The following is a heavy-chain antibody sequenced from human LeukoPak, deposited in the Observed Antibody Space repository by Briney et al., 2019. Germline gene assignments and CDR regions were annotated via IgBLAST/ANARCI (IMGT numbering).Heavy chain of an antibody. CDR2: ISWNSGSI. D-gene: IGHD3-9*01. Sequence: PGGSLRLSCAASGFTFDDYAMHWVRQAPGKGLEWVSGISWNSGSIGYADSVKGRFTISRDNAKNSLYLQINSLRAEDTALYYCAKGPHFDWPSDYWGQGTLVTVSS. CDR1: GFTFDDYA. V-gene: IGHV3-9*01. CDR3: AKGPHFDWPSDY. J-gene: IGHJ4*02.